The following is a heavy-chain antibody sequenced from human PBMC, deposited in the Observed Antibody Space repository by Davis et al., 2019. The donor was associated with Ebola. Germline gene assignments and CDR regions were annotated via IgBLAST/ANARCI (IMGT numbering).Heavy chain of an antibody. CDR3: ARGQLMDYGDYLDY. Sequence: GESLKISCAASGFVFSSYVMSWVRQAPGKGLEWVSSISSSDTYIHYADSVKGRFTISRDNAKSSLYLQLNSLTAEDTAVYYCARGQLMDYGDYLDYWGQGTLVTVSS. CDR2: ISSSDTYI. CDR1: GFVFSSYV. D-gene: IGHD4-17*01. V-gene: IGHV3-21*01. J-gene: IGHJ4*02.